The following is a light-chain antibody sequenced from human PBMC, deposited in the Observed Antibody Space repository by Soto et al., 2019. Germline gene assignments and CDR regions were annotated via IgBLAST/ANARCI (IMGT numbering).Light chain of an antibody. CDR3: QQYGSLIT. V-gene: IGKV3-20*01. J-gene: IGKJ5*01. CDR2: GAS. Sequence: EIVWTQSPGTLSLSPGERATLSCRASQSVSSSYLAWYQQKPGQAPRLLIYGASSRATGIPDRFSGSGSGTDFTLTISRLEPEDFAVYYCQQYGSLITFGQGTRLEI. CDR1: QSVSSSY.